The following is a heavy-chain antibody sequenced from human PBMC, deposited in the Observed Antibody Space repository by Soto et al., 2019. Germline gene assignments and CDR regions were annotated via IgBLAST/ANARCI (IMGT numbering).Heavy chain of an antibody. D-gene: IGHD2-21*02. CDR1: GDSVNSYY. J-gene: IGHJ5*02. Sequence: SETLSLTCTVTGDSVNSYYWSWMRQPPGKGLECIGYVYYSGSTYYNPSLKSRVTMSVDTSKNQFSLKLNSVTAVDTAVYYCASVVVTAWGNWFDPWGQGTLVTVSS. CDR3: ASVVVTAWGNWFDP. V-gene: IGHV4-59*02. CDR2: VYYSGST.